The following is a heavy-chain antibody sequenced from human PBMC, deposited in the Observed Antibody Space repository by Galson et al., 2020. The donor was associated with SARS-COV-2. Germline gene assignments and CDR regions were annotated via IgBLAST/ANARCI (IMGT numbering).Heavy chain of an antibody. J-gene: IGHJ3*01. D-gene: IGHD2-2*01. Sequence: GGSLRLSCAASGFTFTTYAIHWVRQAPGKGLEWVALILYDGTNKYYADSVKGRFTISRDYSKYTLYLQMNSLRPEDSAVYHCAMVADCSSTICSGGAFDVWGQGSVVTVCS. V-gene: IGHV3-30*16. CDR2: ILYDGTNK. CDR1: GFTFTTYA. CDR3: AMVADCSSTICSGGAFDV.